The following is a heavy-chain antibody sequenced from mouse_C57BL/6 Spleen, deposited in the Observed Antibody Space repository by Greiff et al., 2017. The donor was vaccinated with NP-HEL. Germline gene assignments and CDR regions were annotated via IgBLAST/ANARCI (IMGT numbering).Heavy chain of an antibody. CDR1: GYTFTEYT. CDR2: FYPGSGSI. J-gene: IGHJ3*01. CDR3: ARHERTYYDYDRGFAY. V-gene: IGHV1-62-2*01. D-gene: IGHD2-4*01. Sequence: VKLLESGAELVKPGASVKLSCKASGYTFTEYTIHWVKQRSGQGLEWIGWFYPGSGSIKYNEKFKDKATLTADKSSSTVYMELSRLTSEDSAVYFCARHERTYYDYDRGFAYWGQGTLVTVSA.